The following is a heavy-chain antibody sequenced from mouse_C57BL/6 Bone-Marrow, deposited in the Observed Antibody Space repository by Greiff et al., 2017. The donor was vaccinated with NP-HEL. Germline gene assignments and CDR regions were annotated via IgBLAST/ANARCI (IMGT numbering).Heavy chain of an antibody. Sequence: EVMLVESGEGLVKPGGSLKLSCAASGFTFSSYAMSWVRQTPEKRLEWFAYISSGGDYIYYADTVKGRFTISRDNARNTLYLQMSSLKSEDTAMYYCTRDRSNYSWFAYWGQGTLVTVSA. CDR1: GFTFSSYA. J-gene: IGHJ3*01. V-gene: IGHV5-9-1*02. D-gene: IGHD2-5*01. CDR2: ISSGGDYI. CDR3: TRDRSNYSWFAY.